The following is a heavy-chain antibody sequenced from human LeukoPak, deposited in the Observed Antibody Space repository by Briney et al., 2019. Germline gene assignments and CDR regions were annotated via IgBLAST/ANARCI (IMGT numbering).Heavy chain of an antibody. CDR2: ISYDGSNK. CDR1: GFTFSTYS. D-gene: IGHD2-8*01. Sequence: GGSLRLSCAASGFTFSTYSLHWARQAPGKGLEWVAVISYDGSNKYYADSVKGRFTISRDNSKNTLYLQMNSLRAEDTAVYYCAREGMVDYWGQGTLVTVSS. V-gene: IGHV3-30-3*01. J-gene: IGHJ4*02. CDR3: AREGMVDY.